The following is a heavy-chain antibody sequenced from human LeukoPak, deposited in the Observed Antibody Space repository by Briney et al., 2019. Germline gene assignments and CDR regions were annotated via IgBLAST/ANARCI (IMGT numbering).Heavy chain of an antibody. CDR3: ARVGGLLFGVGPDAFEI. D-gene: IGHD3-3*01. CDR1: GFTFSSFW. J-gene: IGHJ3*02. CDR2: TNSDGSTT. V-gene: IGHV3-74*01. Sequence: GGSLRLSCAASGFTFSSFWMHWVRQAPGKGLVWVSHTNSDGSTTDYADSVRGRFTISRDNAKNTLYLHMNSLTVEDTAVYYCARVGGLLFGVGPDAFEIWGQGTMVTVSS.